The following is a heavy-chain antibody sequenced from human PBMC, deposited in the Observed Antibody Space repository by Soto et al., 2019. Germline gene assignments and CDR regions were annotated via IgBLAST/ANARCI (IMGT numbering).Heavy chain of an antibody. CDR2: IYYSGST. D-gene: IGHD2-15*01. Sequence: QLQLQESGPELVKPSETLSLTCTVSGGSISSSSYYWGWIRQAPGKGLEWIGSIYYSGSTYYNPSLKCRVTISVDTSKNQFSLKLSSVTAADTAVYYCARHMDRYCSGGSCYRLAFDIWGQGTMVTVSS. CDR3: ARHMDRYCSGGSCYRLAFDI. V-gene: IGHV4-39*01. J-gene: IGHJ3*02. CDR1: GGSISSSSYY.